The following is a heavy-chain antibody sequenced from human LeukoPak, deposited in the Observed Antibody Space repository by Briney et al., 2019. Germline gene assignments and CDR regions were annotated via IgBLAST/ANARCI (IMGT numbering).Heavy chain of an antibody. D-gene: IGHD2-15*01. J-gene: IGHJ5*02. Sequence: SETLSLTCTVYGGSVSTYYWSWIRQPPGKGLAWIGYIYYTGSTNYNPSLKSRVTISIDTSKNQFSLRLTSVPAADAAVYYCARLPDLGYCGGASCFSSWFDPWGQGTLVTVSS. V-gene: IGHV4-59*02. CDR3: ARLPDLGYCGGASCFSSWFDP. CDR2: IYYTGST. CDR1: GGSVSTYY.